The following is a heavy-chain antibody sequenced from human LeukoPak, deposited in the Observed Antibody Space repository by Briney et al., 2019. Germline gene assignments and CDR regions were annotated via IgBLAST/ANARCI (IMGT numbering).Heavy chain of an antibody. CDR1: GFTFSTYW. V-gene: IGHV3-7*03. Sequence: PGGSLRLSCAASGFTFSTYWMTWVRQAPGKGLEWVASIREDGSEKYYVDSVKGRFTISRDNAQKSLYLEMNSLRVEDTAVYYCARAVTSTEGYWGQGTLDTVSS. J-gene: IGHJ4*02. CDR3: ARAVTSTEGY. CDR2: IREDGSEK.